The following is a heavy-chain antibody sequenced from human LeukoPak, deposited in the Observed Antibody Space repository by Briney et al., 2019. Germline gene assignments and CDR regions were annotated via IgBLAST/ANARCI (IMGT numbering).Heavy chain of an antibody. CDR2: INPNSGGT. D-gene: IGHD6-13*01. J-gene: IGHJ4*02. CDR3: ARGLLAATGTSSIDY. Sequence: ASVKVSCKASGYTFTGYYMHWVRQAPGQGLEWMGWINPNSGGTNYAQKFQGRVTMTRDTSISTAYMELTRLRSDDTAVYYCARGLLAATGTSSIDYWGQGTLVTVSS. V-gene: IGHV1-2*02. CDR1: GYTFTGYY.